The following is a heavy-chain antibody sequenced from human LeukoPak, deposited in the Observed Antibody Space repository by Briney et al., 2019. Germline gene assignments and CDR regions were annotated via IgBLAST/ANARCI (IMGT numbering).Heavy chain of an antibody. Sequence: SETLSLTCAVYGGSFSGYYWSWIRQPPGKGLEWIGEINHSGSTNYNPSLKSRVTISVDTSKNQFSLKLSSVTAADTAVYYCASPRRYSSGWYASAFDIWGQGTMVTVSS. J-gene: IGHJ3*02. V-gene: IGHV4-34*01. CDR3: ASPRRYSSGWYASAFDI. CDR2: INHSGST. D-gene: IGHD6-19*01. CDR1: GGSFSGYY.